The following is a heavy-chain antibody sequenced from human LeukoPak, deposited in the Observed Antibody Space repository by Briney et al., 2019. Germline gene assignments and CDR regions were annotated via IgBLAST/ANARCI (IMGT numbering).Heavy chain of an antibody. CDR3: ARAFYSDYIAWYYFDY. J-gene: IGHJ4*02. V-gene: IGHV1-46*03. D-gene: IGHD4-11*01. Sequence: ASVKVSCKASGYTFTSYYMHWVRQAPGQGLEWMGIINPSGGSTSYAQKFQGRVTMTRDTSTSTVYMELSSLRSEDTAVYYCARAFYSDYIAWYYFDYWGQGTLVTVSS. CDR2: INPSGGST. CDR1: GYTFTSYY.